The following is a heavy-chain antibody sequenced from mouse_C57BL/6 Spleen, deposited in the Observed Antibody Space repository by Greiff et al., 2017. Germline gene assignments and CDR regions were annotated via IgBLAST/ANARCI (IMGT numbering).Heavy chain of an antibody. D-gene: IGHD2-4*01. CDR3: ARPYDYDLYYFDY. CDR2: IDPSDSYT. J-gene: IGHJ2*01. CDR1: GYTFTSYW. Sequence: QVQLQQPGAELVMPGASVKLSCKASGYTFTSYWMHWVKQRPGQGLEWIGEIDPSDSYTNYNQKFKGKSTLPVDKSSSTAYMQLSSLTSEDSAVYYCARPYDYDLYYFDYWGQGTTLTVSS. V-gene: IGHV1-69*01.